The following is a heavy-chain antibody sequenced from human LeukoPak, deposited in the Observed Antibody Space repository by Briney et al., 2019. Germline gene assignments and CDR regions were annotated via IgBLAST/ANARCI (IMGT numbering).Heavy chain of an antibody. CDR1: GYTFTSYY. V-gene: IGHV1-46*01. Sequence: GASVKVSCKASGYTFTSYYMHWVRQAPGQGLEWMGIINPSGGSASYAQKFQGRVTMTRDTSTSTVYMELSSLRSEDTAVYYCALQWFGELLPPDYWGQGTLVTVSS. CDR3: ALQWFGELLPPDY. D-gene: IGHD3-10*01. J-gene: IGHJ4*02. CDR2: INPSGGSA.